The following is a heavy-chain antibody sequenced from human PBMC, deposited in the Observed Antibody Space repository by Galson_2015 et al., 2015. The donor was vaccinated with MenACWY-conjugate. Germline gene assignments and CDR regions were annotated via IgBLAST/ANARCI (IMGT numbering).Heavy chain of an antibody. CDR1: GFTVSSDY. D-gene: IGHD3-10*01. CDR3: VRWGVSFAMDV. Sequence: SLRLSCAASGFTVSSDYMSWVRHAPGKGLEWVSVTYSDGTTHYADSVRGRFTISRDNAENLLYLQIDSLRAEDTAVYYCVRWGVSFAMDVWGRGTTVTVSS. J-gene: IGHJ6*04. CDR2: TYSDGTT. V-gene: IGHV3-53*01.